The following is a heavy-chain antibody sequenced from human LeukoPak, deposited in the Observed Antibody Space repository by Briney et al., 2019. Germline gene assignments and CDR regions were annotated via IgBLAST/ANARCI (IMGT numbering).Heavy chain of an antibody. V-gene: IGHV4-34*01. CDR1: GGSLNGYY. Sequence: PSETLSLIYAVYGGSLNGYYWIWIRQPPGKGLECIGEINHSGSTNYNPPLKTRVTTSVDTSKNQFSLKLSSVTAAYTVVYYCARRYMVRGVYDLFFDYWGQGTLVTVSS. J-gene: IGHJ4*02. D-gene: IGHD3-10*01. CDR3: ARRYMVRGVYDLFFDY. CDR2: INHSGST.